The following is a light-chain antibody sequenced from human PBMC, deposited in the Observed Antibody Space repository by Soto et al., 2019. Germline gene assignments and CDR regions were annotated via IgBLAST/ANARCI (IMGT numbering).Light chain of an antibody. CDR1: QRVRSNY. V-gene: IGKV3-20*01. CDR2: GAS. J-gene: IGKJ3*01. Sequence: EIVLTQSPGTLSLSPGERATLSCRASQRVRSNYLAWYQQKPGQAPRLLIYGASSRATDIPDRFSGSGSGTDFTLTISRLEPEDFAVYYCQQSDASPLFTFGPGTKVDIK. CDR3: QQSDASPLFT.